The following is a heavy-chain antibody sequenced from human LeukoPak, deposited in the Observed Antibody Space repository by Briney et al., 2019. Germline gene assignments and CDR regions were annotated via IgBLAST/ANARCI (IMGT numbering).Heavy chain of an antibody. CDR2: INHSGST. D-gene: IGHD1-7*01. V-gene: IGHV4-34*01. Sequence: PSETLSLTCAVYGGSFSGYYWSWIRQPPGKGLEWIGEINHSGSTNYNPSLKSRVTISVDTSKNQFSLKLSSVTAADTAVYYCARDGRYNWNYRYYFDYWGQGTLVTVSS. J-gene: IGHJ4*02. CDR3: ARDGRYNWNYRYYFDY. CDR1: GGSFSGYY.